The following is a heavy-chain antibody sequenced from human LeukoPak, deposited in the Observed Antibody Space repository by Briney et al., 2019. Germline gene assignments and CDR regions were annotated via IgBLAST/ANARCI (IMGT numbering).Heavy chain of an antibody. CDR3: ARGVEMATILVGL. D-gene: IGHD5-24*01. J-gene: IGHJ4*02. V-gene: IGHV4-59*01. CDR2: IYYSGGT. CDR1: GGSISTYY. Sequence: SETLSLTCTVSGGSISTYYWSWIRQPPGKGLEWIGHIYYSGGTNYNPSLKSRITISVDTSKNQFSLKLSSVTPADTALYYCARGVEMATILVGLWGQGTLVTVSS.